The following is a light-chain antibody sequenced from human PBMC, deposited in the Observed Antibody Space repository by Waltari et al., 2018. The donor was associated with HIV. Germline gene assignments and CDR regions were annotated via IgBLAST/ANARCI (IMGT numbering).Light chain of an antibody. CDR3: QSYDSSLSGSEF. J-gene: IGLJ2*01. Sequence: QSVLAQPSSVSGAPGKRAITSSTGNTSTIGAHNDVHWYQQFPGTAPKLLICANTNRPAGVPDRCAGSKSGTSASRAITGLRPEDEADYYCQSYDSSLSGSEFFGGVTKLIVL. CDR2: ANT. CDR1: TSTIGAHND. V-gene: IGLV1-40*01.